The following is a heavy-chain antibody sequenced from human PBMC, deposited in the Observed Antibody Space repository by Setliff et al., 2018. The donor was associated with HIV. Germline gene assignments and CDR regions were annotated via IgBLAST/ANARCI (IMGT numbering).Heavy chain of an antibody. J-gene: IGHJ4*02. CDR1: GGTFTFYG. CDR3: ARELGEYCSGGTCYHHYYFDY. CDR2: IIPKSDAT. Sequence: SVKVSCKASGGTFTFYGLNWVRQAPGQGLEWMGKIIPKSDATDYAQKFRGRVAITADKSSNTVYLELTSLTSEDTAVYYCARELGEYCSGGTCYHHYYFDYWGPGTLVTVSS. V-gene: IGHV1-69*06. D-gene: IGHD2-15*01.